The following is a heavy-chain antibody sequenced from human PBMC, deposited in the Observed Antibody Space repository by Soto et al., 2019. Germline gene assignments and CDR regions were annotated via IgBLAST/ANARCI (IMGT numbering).Heavy chain of an antibody. V-gene: IGHV3-53*01. D-gene: IGHD5-12*01. CDR3: ARVAVDIVATIGVPLIDY. J-gene: IGHJ4*02. CDR1: GFTVSSNY. CDR2: IYSGGST. Sequence: GGSLRLSCAASGFTVSSNYMSWVRQAPGKGLEWVSVIYSGGSTYYADSVKGRFTISRDNSKNTLYLQMNSLRAEDTAVYYCARVAVDIVATIGVPLIDYWGQGTLVTVSS.